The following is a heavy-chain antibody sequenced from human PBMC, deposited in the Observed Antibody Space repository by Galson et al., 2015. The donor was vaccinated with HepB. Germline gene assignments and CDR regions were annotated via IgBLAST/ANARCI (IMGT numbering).Heavy chain of an antibody. CDR2: MSSSGSTR. Sequence: SLRLSCAASGFPFSGYSMHWLRQAPGKGLEGVSYMSSSGSTRYYTDSVKGRFTVSRDDAKNSLYLQMNSLRADDTAVYYCVRQIAVAGGACFDYWGRGTLVTVSS. J-gene: IGHJ4*02. CDR3: VRQIAVAGGACFDY. D-gene: IGHD6-19*01. V-gene: IGHV3-11*01. CDR1: GFPFSGYS.